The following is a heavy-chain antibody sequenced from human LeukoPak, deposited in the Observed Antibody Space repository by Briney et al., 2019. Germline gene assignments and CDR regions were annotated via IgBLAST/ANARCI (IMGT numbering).Heavy chain of an antibody. CDR1: GYSFTNHW. Sequence: GESLKISCKGFGYSFTNHWIGWVRQMPGKGLEWMGIINLGDSDTKYSPSFQGQVTISLDKSISTAYLQWRSLKASDTAMYYCARRRYSGSPNWFDPWGQGTLVTVSS. D-gene: IGHD1-26*01. J-gene: IGHJ5*02. CDR3: ARRRYSGSPNWFDP. V-gene: IGHV5-51*01. CDR2: INLGDSDT.